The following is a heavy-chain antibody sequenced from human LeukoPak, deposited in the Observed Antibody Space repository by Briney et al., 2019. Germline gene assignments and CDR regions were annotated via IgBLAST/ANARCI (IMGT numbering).Heavy chain of an antibody. Sequence: GASVKVSCKASGGTFSSYAISWVRQAPGQGLEWMGGIIPIFGTANYAQKFQGRVTITADESTSTAYMELSSLRSEDTAVYYCARGLYYYDSSGYYYSGGDYWGQGTLVTVSS. D-gene: IGHD3-22*01. CDR3: ARGLYYYDSSGYYYSGGDY. J-gene: IGHJ4*02. CDR2: IIPIFGTA. CDR1: GGTFSSYA. V-gene: IGHV1-69*13.